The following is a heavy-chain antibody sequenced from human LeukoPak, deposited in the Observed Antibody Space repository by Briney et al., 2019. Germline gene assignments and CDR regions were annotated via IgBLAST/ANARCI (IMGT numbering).Heavy chain of an antibody. Sequence: PGGSLRLSCAASGFTFSSYSMNWVRQAPGKGLEWVSSMSSSSSYIYYADSVKGRFTISRDNAKNSLYLQMNSLRAEDTAVYYCARHAIPYYYDSSGYLKIWGQGTLVTVSS. CDR3: ARHAIPYYYDSSGYLKI. D-gene: IGHD3-22*01. V-gene: IGHV3-21*01. J-gene: IGHJ4*02. CDR2: MSSSSSYI. CDR1: GFTFSSYS.